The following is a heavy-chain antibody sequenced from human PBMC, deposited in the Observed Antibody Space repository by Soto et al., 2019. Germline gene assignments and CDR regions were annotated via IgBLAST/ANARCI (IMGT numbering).Heavy chain of an antibody. CDR3: AHITGYSSSPLEMNAFDI. V-gene: IGHV2-5*01. CDR1: GFSLSTSGVG. CDR2: IYWNDDK. Sequence: SGPTLVNPTQTLTLTCTFSGFSLSTSGVGVGWIRQPPGKALEWLALIYWNDDKRYSPSLKSRLTITKDTSKNQVVLTMTNMDPVDTATYYCAHITGYSSSPLEMNAFDIWGQGTMVTVSS. J-gene: IGHJ3*02. D-gene: IGHD6-13*01.